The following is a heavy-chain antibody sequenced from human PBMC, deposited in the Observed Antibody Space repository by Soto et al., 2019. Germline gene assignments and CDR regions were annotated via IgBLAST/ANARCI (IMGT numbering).Heavy chain of an antibody. CDR1: GFTFSSYW. J-gene: IGHJ6*02. Sequence: TGGSLRLSCAASGFTFSSYWMSWVRQAPGKGLEWVANIKQDGSEKYYVDSVKGRFTISRDNAKNSLYLQMNSLRAEDTAVYYCARGQGYYDFWSGYYPRMDVWGQGTTVTVSS. V-gene: IGHV3-7*03. CDR3: ARGQGYYDFWSGYYPRMDV. CDR2: IKQDGSEK. D-gene: IGHD3-3*01.